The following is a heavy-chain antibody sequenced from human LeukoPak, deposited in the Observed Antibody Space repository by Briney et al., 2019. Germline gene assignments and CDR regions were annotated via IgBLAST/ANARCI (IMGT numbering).Heavy chain of an antibody. CDR2: INSDGSST. Sequence: GGSLTLSCAASGFTFSSYWMHWLRQAPGKGLVWFSRINSDGSSTSYADSVKGRFTISRDNAKNTLYLQMDSLRAEDTAVYYCARSRYGGYEDYWGQGTLVTVSS. D-gene: IGHD5-12*01. CDR1: GFTFSSYW. CDR3: ARSRYGGYEDY. J-gene: IGHJ4*02. V-gene: IGHV3-74*01.